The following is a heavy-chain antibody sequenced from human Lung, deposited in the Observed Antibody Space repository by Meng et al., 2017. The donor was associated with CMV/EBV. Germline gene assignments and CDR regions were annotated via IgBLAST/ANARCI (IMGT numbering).Heavy chain of an antibody. CDR2: ISGSGGST. CDR1: GFTFSSYA. V-gene: IGHV3-23*01. Sequence: GGSLKIXCAASGFTFSSYAMSWVRQAPGKGLEWVSAISGSGGSTYYADSVKGRFTISRDNSKNTLYLQMNSLRAEDTAVYYCAKDGGYCSSTSCYLIPTYYYYYGMDVWGQGXTVTVSS. D-gene: IGHD2-2*01. J-gene: IGHJ6*02. CDR3: AKDGGYCSSTSCYLIPTYYYYYGMDV.